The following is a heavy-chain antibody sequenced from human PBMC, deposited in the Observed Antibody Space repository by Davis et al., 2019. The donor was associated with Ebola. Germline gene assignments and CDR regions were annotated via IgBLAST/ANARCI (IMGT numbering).Heavy chain of an antibody. CDR3: TRDARRVRIYGMDV. CDR2: IRSKAYGGTT. V-gene: IGHV3-49*04. J-gene: IGHJ6*02. Sequence: GESLKISCTASGFTFGDYAMSWVRQAPGKGLEWVGFIRSKAYGGTTEYAASVKGRFIISRDDSKSIAYLQMNSLKTEDTAVYYCTRDARRVRIYGMDVWGQGTTVTVSS. CDR1: GFTFGDYA. D-gene: IGHD2-15*01.